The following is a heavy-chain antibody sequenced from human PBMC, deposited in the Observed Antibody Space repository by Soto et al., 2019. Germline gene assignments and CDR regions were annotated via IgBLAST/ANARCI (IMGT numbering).Heavy chain of an antibody. Sequence: GGSLRLSCAASGFSFGNFAMGWVRQAPGQGLEWVASITIGGSYTTYADSVRGRFVISRDNAKNILNLQMSSLRDDDTAVYSCAKWSRSDVFWGRGTLVTVSS. CDR3: AKWSRSDVF. J-gene: IGHJ1*01. D-gene: IGHD2-21*01. CDR2: ITIGGSYT. V-gene: IGHV3-23*01. CDR1: GFSFGNFA.